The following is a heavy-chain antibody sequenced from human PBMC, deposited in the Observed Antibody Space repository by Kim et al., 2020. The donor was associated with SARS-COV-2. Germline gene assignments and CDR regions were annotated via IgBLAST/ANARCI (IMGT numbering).Heavy chain of an antibody. Sequence: ASVKVSCKASGYTFTSYAMNWVRQAPGQGLEWMGWINTNTGNPTYAQGFTGRFVFSLDTSVSTAYLQISSLKAEDTAVYYCARDMLGSMVRGENWFDPWGQGTLVTVSS. D-gene: IGHD3-10*01. CDR3: ARDMLGSMVRGENWFDP. J-gene: IGHJ5*02. CDR1: GYTFTSYA. CDR2: INTNTGNP. V-gene: IGHV7-4-1*02.